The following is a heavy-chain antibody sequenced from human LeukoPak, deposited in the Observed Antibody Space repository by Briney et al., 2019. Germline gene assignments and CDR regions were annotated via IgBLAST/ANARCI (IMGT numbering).Heavy chain of an antibody. J-gene: IGHJ5*02. D-gene: IGHD3-10*01. CDR1: GGTFSSYA. CDR3: ARDREGMVRAFDP. CDR2: IIPIFGTA. Sequence: GASVKVSCKASGGTFSSYAISWVRQAPGQGLEWMGGIIPIFGTANYAQKFQGRVTITTDESTSTAYMELSSLRSEDTAVYYCARDREGMVRAFDPWGQGTLVTVSS. V-gene: IGHV1-69*05.